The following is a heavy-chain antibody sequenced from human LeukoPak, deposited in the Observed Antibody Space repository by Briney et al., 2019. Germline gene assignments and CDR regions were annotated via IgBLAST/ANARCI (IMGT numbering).Heavy chain of an antibody. J-gene: IGHJ4*02. CDR1: GFTFSSYG. CDR2: ISYDGNNN. V-gene: IGHV3-30*18. Sequence: GGSLRLSCAASGFTFSSYGMHWVRQAPGKGLEWVAVISYDGNNNYYADSVKGRFTISRDNSKNTLYLQMNSLRAEDTAVYYCAKDPGYSSGVDYWGQGTLVTVSS. CDR3: AKDPGYSSGVDY. D-gene: IGHD6-19*01.